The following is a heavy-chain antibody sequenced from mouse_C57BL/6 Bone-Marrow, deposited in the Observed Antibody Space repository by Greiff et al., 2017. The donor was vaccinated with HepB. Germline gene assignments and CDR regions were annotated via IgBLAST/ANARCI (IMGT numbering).Heavy chain of an antibody. CDR3: ATLYYGISYGYFDY. Sequence: VQLQQPGAELVKPGASVKMSCKASGYTFTSYWITWVKQRPGQGLEWIGDIYPGSGSTNYNEKFKSKATLTVDTSSSTAYMQLSSLTSEDSAVYYCATLYYGISYGYFDYWGQGTTLTVSS. D-gene: IGHD1-1*01. CDR2: IYPGSGST. V-gene: IGHV1-55*01. CDR1: GYTFTSYW. J-gene: IGHJ2*01.